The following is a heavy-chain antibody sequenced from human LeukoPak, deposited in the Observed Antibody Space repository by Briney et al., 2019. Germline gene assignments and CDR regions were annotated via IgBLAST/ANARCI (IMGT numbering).Heavy chain of an antibody. D-gene: IGHD2-2*02. CDR1: GFTVSSNY. CDR3: ARLGFVVPAVIFDY. CDR2: IYIGGST. V-gene: IGHV3-53*01. Sequence: GGSLRLSCAASGFTVSSNYMSWVRQAPGKGLEWVSVIYIGGSTYYADSVKGRFTISRDISKNTLYLQMNSLRAGDTAMYYCARLGFVVPAVIFDYWGQGTLVTVSS. J-gene: IGHJ4*02.